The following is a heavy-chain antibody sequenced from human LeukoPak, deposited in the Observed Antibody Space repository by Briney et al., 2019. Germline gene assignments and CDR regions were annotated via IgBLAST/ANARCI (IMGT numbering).Heavy chain of an antibody. CDR1: AITFVTYS. D-gene: IGHD3-22*01. CDR3: AKSPYYYDSSGYYLNWYFDL. V-gene: IGHV3-48*01. J-gene: IGHJ2*01. Sequence: GGSLRLSCTDSAITFVTYSLNWVRQAPGKGLEWISYTSGLSSTIYYADSVQGRFTISRDNAKKSLYLQMNSLRAEDTAFYYCAKSPYYYDSSGYYLNWYFDLWGRGTLVTASS. CDR2: TSGLSSTI.